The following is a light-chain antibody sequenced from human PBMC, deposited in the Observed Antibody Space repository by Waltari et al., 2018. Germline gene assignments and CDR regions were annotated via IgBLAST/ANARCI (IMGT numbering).Light chain of an antibody. V-gene: IGKV1-6*01. CDR3: QHGYDSPGT. CDR1: QAINNN. CDR2: KTS. J-gene: IGKJ1*01. Sequence: IQMTQSPSSLSASIGDRVTITCHASQAINNNNFAWYQQKPGKVPQLLIYKTSTLHSGVPSRFSGRGSGTDLTLTISSLQPEDIATYYCQHGYDSPGTFGQGTRVEI.